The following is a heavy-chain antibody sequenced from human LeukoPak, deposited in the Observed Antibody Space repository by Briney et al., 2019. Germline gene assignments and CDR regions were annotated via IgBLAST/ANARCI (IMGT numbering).Heavy chain of an antibody. CDR1: GYTFTSYG. J-gene: IGHJ4*02. D-gene: IGHD5-18*01. V-gene: IGHV1-18*01. CDR2: ISAYNGNT. Sequence: ASVKVSCKASGYTFTSYGISWVRQVPGQGLEWMGWISAYNGNTNYAQKLQGRVTMTTDTSTSTAYMELRSLRSDDTAVYYCARVLTGRDSYGDYFDYWGQGTLVTVSS. CDR3: ARVLTGRDSYGDYFDY.